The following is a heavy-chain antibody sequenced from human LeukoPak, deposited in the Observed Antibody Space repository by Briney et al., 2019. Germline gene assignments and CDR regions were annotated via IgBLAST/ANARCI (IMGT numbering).Heavy chain of an antibody. CDR1: GGSITTSGFY. J-gene: IGHJ4*02. D-gene: IGHD3-3*01. CDR2: LYYGGTN. V-gene: IGHV4-39*07. Sequence: PSETLSLTCTVSGGSITTSGFYWAWIRRPPGKGLEWIGSLYYGGTNYYNPSLKSRVTVSGDTSKNQFSLKLSSVTAADTAVYYCASSPIRFLEWFPFDYWGQGTLVTVSS. CDR3: ASSPIRFLEWFPFDY.